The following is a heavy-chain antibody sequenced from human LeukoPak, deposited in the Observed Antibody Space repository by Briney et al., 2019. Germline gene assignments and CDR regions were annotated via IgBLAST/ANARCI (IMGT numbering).Heavy chain of an antibody. CDR1: VYTFTVYY. Sequence: AAVTVSCKRSVYTFTVYYKHWVRQAPGQGLEWLGWINPNSGDTNYAQKFQGRVIMTSDTSNSTAYMALSGLRADDTAVYYCARALETMGAKRYFDYWGQGTLVTVSS. D-gene: IGHD3-16*01. V-gene: IGHV1-2*02. CDR3: ARALETMGAKRYFDY. CDR2: INPNSGDT. J-gene: IGHJ4*02.